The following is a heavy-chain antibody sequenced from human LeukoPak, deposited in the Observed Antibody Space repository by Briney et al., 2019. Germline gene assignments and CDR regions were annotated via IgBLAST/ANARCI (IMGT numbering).Heavy chain of an antibody. J-gene: IGHJ6*02. D-gene: IGHD1-14*01. Sequence: GESLKISCKGSGYSFTSYWIGWVRQMPGKGLEWMGIIYPGDSDTRYSPSFQGQVTISADKSISTAYLQWSSLKASDTAMYYCARQSRVTAGITGTTYYYYGMDVWGQGTTVTVSS. CDR2: IYPGDSDT. CDR3: ARQSRVTAGITGTTYYYYGMDV. CDR1: GYSFTSYW. V-gene: IGHV5-51*01.